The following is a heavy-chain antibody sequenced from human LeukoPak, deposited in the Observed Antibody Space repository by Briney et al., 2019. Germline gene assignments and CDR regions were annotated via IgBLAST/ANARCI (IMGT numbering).Heavy chain of an antibody. V-gene: IGHV3-21*01. Sequence: GGSLRLSCAVSGFTFSSSEMNWVRQAPGKGLEWVSFISSSSSYIYYAGSVKGRFTISRDNAKNSLYLQMNSLRAEDTAVYYCARSEMGYYNYYMDVWGKGTTVTISS. CDR1: GFTFSSSE. D-gene: IGHD5-24*01. J-gene: IGHJ6*03. CDR2: ISSSSSYI. CDR3: ARSEMGYYNYYMDV.